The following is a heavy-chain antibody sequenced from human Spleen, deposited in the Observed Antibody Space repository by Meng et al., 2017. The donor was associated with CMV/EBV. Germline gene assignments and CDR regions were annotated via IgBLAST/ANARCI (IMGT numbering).Heavy chain of an antibody. Sequence: TCAVYGGSFSGYSWSWIRQPPGKGLEWIGEINHSGSTNYNPSLKSRVTISVDTSKNQFSLKLSSVTAADTAVYYCARGGLRRNWFDPWGQGTLVTVSS. J-gene: IGHJ5*02. D-gene: IGHD5-12*01. V-gene: IGHV4-34*01. CDR2: INHSGST. CDR1: GGSFSGYS. CDR3: ARGGLRRNWFDP.